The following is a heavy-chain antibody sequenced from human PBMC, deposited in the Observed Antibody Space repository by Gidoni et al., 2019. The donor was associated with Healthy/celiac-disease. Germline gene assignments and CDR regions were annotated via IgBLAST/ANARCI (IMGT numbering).Heavy chain of an antibody. J-gene: IGHJ3*02. CDR3: ALAPGLTMLVGDAFDI. V-gene: IGHV4-4*02. D-gene: IGHD3-22*01. Sequence: QVQMQESSPGLVEPSGNLSLACAVSGASISSSHWWRWVRKPPGKGLEWIGEIYNIGSTNYTPSLTSLVTISVDTSKNQFSLKLSSVPAADTALYYWALAPGLTMLVGDAFDIWGHGTTATVSS. CDR2: IYNIGST. CDR1: GASISSSHW.